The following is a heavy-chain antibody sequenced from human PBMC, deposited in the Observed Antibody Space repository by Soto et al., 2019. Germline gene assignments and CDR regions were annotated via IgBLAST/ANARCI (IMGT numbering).Heavy chain of an antibody. CDR2: ISSSGSST. CDR1: GFTFNNYA. J-gene: IGHJ4*02. Sequence: GGSLRLSCEASGFTFNNYAMSWVRQAPGKGLEWVSAISSSGSSTKYAESVKGRFTISRDNSKNTLSLQMNSLRAEDTAIYYCAKEGIQTGTAFGYYFNDWGQGTLVTVSS. D-gene: IGHD1-7*01. V-gene: IGHV3-23*01. CDR3: AKEGIQTGTAFGYYFND.